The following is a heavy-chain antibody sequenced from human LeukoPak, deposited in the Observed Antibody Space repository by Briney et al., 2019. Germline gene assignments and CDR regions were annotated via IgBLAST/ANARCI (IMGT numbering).Heavy chain of an antibody. CDR2: IYYSGST. D-gene: IGHD3-3*01. CDR1: GGSISSSSYY. CDR3: ARLLEWLSYFDY. V-gene: IGHV4-39*01. J-gene: IGHJ4*02. Sequence: PSETLSLTCTVSGGSISSSSYYWGWIRQPPGKGLEWIGSIYYSGSTYYNPSLKSRVTISVDTSKNQFSLKLSSVTAADTAVYYCARLLEWLSYFDYWGQGTLVTVSS.